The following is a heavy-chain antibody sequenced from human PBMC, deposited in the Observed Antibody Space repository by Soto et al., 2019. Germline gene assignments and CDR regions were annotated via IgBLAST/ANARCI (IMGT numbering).Heavy chain of an antibody. V-gene: IGHV3-30*04. CDR2: VSHDGSKK. CDR1: GFTFSDYP. D-gene: IGHD6-19*01. CDR3: ARAVAVPADFDY. Sequence: GGSLRLSCAVFGFTFSDYPMYWVRQAPGKGLEWVAIVSHDGSKKWYADFVKGRFTISRDNAKNTLYLQMNNLRAEDTAVYYCARAVAVPADFDYWGQGTLVTVSS. J-gene: IGHJ4*02.